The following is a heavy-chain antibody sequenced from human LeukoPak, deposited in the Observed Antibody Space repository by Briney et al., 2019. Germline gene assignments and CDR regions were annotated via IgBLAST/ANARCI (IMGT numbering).Heavy chain of an antibody. V-gene: IGHV4-31*03. D-gene: IGHD3-10*01. J-gene: IGHJ5*02. Sequence: SETLSLTCTVSGGSISSGGYYWSWIRQHPGKGLEWIGYIYYSGSTYYNPSLKSRVTISVDTSKNQFSLKLSSVTAADTAVYYCARHQYRFGSGSYYEANWFDPWGQGTLVTVSS. CDR2: IYYSGST. CDR3: ARHQYRFGSGSYYEANWFDP. CDR1: GGSISSGGYY.